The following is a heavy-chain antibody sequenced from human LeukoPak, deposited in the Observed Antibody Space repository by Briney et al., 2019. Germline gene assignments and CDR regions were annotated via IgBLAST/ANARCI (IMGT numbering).Heavy chain of an antibody. V-gene: IGHV1-46*01. J-gene: IGHJ4*02. Sequence: GASVKVSCKASGYTFTSNYIHWVRQAPGQGLEWMGMIYPRDGSTNYAQKFQGRVTITADESTSTAYMELSSLRSEDTAVYYCARDADLNGLLDYWGQGTLVTVSS. CDR1: GYTFTSNY. CDR2: IYPRDGST. CDR3: ARDADLNGLLDY. D-gene: IGHD5-12*01.